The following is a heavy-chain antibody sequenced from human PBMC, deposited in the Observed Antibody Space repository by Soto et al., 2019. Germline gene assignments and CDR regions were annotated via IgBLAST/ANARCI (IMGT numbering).Heavy chain of an antibody. D-gene: IGHD4-4*01. V-gene: IGHV4-59*08. CDR2: IFDSGNA. J-gene: IGHJ4*02. CDR3: ARHRRTTVAKFYFDN. Sequence: QVQLQESGPGLVKPSETLSLTCTVSGGSINSYCWSWIRQPPGKGLEWIAYIFDSGNANYKPSLKSQVTISVDTSKHQFSLKLTSVTAADTAVYYCARHRRTTVAKFYFDNWGQGALVTVSS. CDR1: GGSINSYC.